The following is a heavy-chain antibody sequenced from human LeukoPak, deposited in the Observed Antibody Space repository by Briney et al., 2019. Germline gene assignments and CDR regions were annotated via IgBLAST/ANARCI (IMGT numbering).Heavy chain of an antibody. J-gene: IGHJ4*02. CDR3: ARHASYNRFQY. Sequence: GGPLTLSCAASGVTFSTSWMAWVRRAPGQERELLPSKKEDGGVQNYVYSVPDLCTHFREKAQNLLYLQMGGLRVEEMVVYNCARHASYNRFQYWGRRTLVTVSS. V-gene: IGHV3-7*05. CDR2: KKEDGGVQ. D-gene: IGHD1-1*01. CDR1: GVTFSTSW.